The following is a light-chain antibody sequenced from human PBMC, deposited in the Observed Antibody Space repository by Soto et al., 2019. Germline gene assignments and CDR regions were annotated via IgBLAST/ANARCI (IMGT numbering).Light chain of an antibody. CDR2: EVT. J-gene: IGLJ2*01. CDR3: HSYDSSLRVV. CDR1: NVGEYDY. Sequence: QSALTQPPSASGSPGQSVTISCTGSNVGEYDYVSWYQQHPGKAPKLMIHEVTKRPSGVPDRFSGSKSGNTASLTVSGLQAEDEADYYCHSYDSSLRVVFGGGTKLTVL. V-gene: IGLV2-8*01.